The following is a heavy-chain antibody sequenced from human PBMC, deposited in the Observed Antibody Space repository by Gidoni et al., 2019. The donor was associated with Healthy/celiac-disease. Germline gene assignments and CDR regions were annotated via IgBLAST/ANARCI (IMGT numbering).Heavy chain of an antibody. CDR3: TTGDLLNRMRYQLLAGRDYYYGMDV. Sequence: TTDYAAPVKGRFTISRDDSKNTLYLQMNSLKTEDTAVYYCTTGDLLNRMRYQLLAGRDYYYGMDVWGKGTTVTVSS. CDR2: TT. J-gene: IGHJ6*04. D-gene: IGHD2-2*01. V-gene: IGHV3-15*01.